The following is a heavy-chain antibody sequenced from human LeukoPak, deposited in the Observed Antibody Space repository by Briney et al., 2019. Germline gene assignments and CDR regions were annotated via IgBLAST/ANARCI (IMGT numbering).Heavy chain of an antibody. D-gene: IGHD3-10*01. Sequence: ASVKVSCKASGYTFTGYYMHWVRQAPGQGLEWMGGIIPIFGTANYAQKFQGRVTITADESTSTAYMELSSLRSEDTAVYYCARGGWFGELLKWFDSWGQGTLVTVSS. J-gene: IGHJ5*01. CDR2: IIPIFGTA. CDR3: ARGGWFGELLKWFDS. V-gene: IGHV1-69*13. CDR1: GYTFTGYY.